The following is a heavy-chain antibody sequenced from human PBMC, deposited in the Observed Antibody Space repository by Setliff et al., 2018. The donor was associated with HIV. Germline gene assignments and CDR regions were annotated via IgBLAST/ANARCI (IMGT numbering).Heavy chain of an antibody. V-gene: IGHV1-69*06. D-gene: IGHD6-19*01. J-gene: IGHJ2*01. Sequence: SVKVSCKASGGTFSRHAFSWVRQAPGQGLEWMGGIIPTFDTANYAQKFQGRVTITADKSTNTVYMELNSLRSEDTAMYYCARGVHSGGSGWYNWYFDLWGRGTLVTVAS. CDR3: ARGVHSGGSGWYNWYFDL. CDR1: GGTFSRHA. CDR2: IIPTFDTA.